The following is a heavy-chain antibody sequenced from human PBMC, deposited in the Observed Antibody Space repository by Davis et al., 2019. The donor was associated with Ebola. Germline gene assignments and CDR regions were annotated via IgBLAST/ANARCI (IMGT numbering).Heavy chain of an antibody. Sequence: GSLRLSCTVSGGSISSSSYYWGWIRQPPGKGLEWIGSIYYSGSTYYNPSLKSRVTISVDTSKNQFSLKLSSVTAADTAVYYCARHGEWLQQDYWGQGTLVTVSS. CDR2: IYYSGST. J-gene: IGHJ4*02. CDR1: GGSISSSSYY. D-gene: IGHD5-24*01. CDR3: ARHGEWLQQDY. V-gene: IGHV4-39*01.